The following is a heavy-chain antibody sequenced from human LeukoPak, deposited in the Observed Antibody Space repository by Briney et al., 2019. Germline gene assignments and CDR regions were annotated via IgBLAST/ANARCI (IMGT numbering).Heavy chain of an antibody. V-gene: IGHV3-7*01. CDR2: IKQDGSEK. CDR3: ARTYCSGGSCYFDY. J-gene: IGHJ4*02. Sequence: GGSLRLSCAASGFTFSGYWMSWVRQAPGKGLEWVANIKQDGSEKYYVDSVKGRFTISRDNSKNTLYLQMNSLRAEDTAVYYCARTYCSGGSCYFDYWGQGTLVTVSS. CDR1: GFTFSGYW. D-gene: IGHD2-15*01.